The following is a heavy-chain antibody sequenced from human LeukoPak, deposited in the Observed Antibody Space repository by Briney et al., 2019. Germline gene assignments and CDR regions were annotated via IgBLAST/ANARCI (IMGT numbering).Heavy chain of an antibody. D-gene: IGHD3-22*01. J-gene: IGHJ4*02. Sequence: GGSLRLSCAASGFTFSSYGMSWVRQAPGKGLEWVSSISSSSSYIYYADSVKGRFTISRDNANNSLYLQMNSLRGDDTASYYCATDSSGFSYWGQGILVAVSS. V-gene: IGHV3-21*01. CDR3: ATDSSGFSY. CDR2: ISSSSSYI. CDR1: GFTFSSYG.